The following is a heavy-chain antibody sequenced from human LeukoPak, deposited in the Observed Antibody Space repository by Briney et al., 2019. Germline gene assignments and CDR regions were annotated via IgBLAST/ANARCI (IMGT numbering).Heavy chain of an antibody. Sequence: SETLSLTCAVYGGSFSVYYWSWIRQPPGKGLEWIGEINHSGSTNYNPSLKSRVTISVDTSKNQFSLKLSSVTAADTAVYYCARDDEWELLGLDYWGQGTLVTVSS. CDR1: GGSFSVYY. J-gene: IGHJ4*02. CDR3: ARDDEWELLGLDY. CDR2: INHSGST. D-gene: IGHD1-26*01. V-gene: IGHV4-34*01.